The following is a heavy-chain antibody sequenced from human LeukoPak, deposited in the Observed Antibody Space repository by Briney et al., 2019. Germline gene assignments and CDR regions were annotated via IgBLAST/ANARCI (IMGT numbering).Heavy chain of an antibody. Sequence: SETLSLTCSMSGGSNSGDYWSWIRQPAGEGLEWIGRIHRSGSTYYNPSLKSRVTMLADTSKNQISLKVNSVTAADTAVYFCARGYGSGSHSTWGQGTLVTVSS. D-gene: IGHD3-10*01. CDR2: IHRSGST. CDR3: ARGYGSGSHST. CDR1: GGSNSGDY. J-gene: IGHJ5*02. V-gene: IGHV4-4*07.